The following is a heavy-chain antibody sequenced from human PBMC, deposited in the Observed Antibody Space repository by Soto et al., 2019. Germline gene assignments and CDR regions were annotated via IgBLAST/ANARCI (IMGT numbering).Heavy chain of an antibody. CDR3: ARVRGSGGGTHWYGYYFDY. CDR2: IFWRGEGT. CDR1: GFFFGDYY. Sequence: QVQLVESGGGLVTPAGSLRLSCAASGFFFGDYYMSWFRQAPGKGLEWVSNIFWRGEGTQYADSVQGRFTISRDNAKNSLYLYMTSLRAEDTAVYYCARVRGSGGGTHWYGYYFDYWGQGTLVIVSS. J-gene: IGHJ4*02. V-gene: IGHV3-11*01. D-gene: IGHD2-15*01.